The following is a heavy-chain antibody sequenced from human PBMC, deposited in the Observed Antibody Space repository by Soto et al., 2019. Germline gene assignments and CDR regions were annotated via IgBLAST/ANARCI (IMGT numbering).Heavy chain of an antibody. CDR2: INHSGST. Sequence: SETLSLTCAVYGGSFSGYYWTWIRQPPGTGLEWIGEINHSGSTNYNPSLKSRVTISVDTSKNQFSLKLSSVTAADTAVYYCARANYYGSGSYFSYYYYGMDVWGQGTTVTSP. CDR3: ARANYYGSGSYFSYYYYGMDV. D-gene: IGHD3-10*01. V-gene: IGHV4-34*01. CDR1: GGSFSGYY. J-gene: IGHJ6*02.